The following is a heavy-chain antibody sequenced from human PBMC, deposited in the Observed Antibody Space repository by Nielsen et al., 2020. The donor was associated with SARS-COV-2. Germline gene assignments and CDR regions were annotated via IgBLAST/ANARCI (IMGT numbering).Heavy chain of an antibody. CDR1: GGSFSGYY. Sequence: SETLSLTCAVYGGSFSGYYWNWIRQPPGKGLEWIGEINHYGSTNYNPSLKSRVTISVDTSNNQFSLKLSSVTAADTAVYYCVREEAALGEAFDIWGQGTKVTVSS. CDR2: INHYGST. D-gene: IGHD6-13*01. J-gene: IGHJ3*02. CDR3: VREEAALGEAFDI. V-gene: IGHV4-34*01.